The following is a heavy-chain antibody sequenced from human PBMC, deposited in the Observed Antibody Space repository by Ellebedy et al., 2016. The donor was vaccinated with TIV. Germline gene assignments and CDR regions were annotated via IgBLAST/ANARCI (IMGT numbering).Heavy chain of an antibody. V-gene: IGHV3-23*01. CDR3: ARRSTDFAFDS. CDR2: TSGGGATT. Sequence: GKSLKISCAASGFTFSNYAMSWVRQAPGKGLEWVSGTSGGGATTYYADSVKGRFTISRDNSKNTLFLQMSSLRAEDTAVSFCARRSTDFAFDSWGQGTLVTVSS. J-gene: IGHJ4*02. CDR1: GFTFSNYA. D-gene: IGHD3/OR15-3a*01.